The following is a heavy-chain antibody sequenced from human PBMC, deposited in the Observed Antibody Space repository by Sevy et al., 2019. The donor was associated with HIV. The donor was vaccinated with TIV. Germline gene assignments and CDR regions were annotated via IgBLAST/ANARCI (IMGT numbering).Heavy chain of an antibody. CDR1: GFTFSYSG. CDR2: IQYDGNNQ. D-gene: IGHD6-13*01. J-gene: IGHJ4*02. Sequence: GGSLRLSCAASGFTFSYSGMHWVRQAPGQGLEWVTFIQYDGNNQYYADSVKGRFTISRDNSKNTLYLQMNSLRSDDTAVYYCAKNTAAVGTGGFDYWGQGTLVTVSS. V-gene: IGHV3-30*02. CDR3: AKNTAAVGTGGFDY.